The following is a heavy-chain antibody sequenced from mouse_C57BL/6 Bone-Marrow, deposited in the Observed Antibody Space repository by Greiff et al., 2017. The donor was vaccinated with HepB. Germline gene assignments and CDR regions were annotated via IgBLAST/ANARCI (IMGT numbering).Heavy chain of an antibody. J-gene: IGHJ1*03. V-gene: IGHV1-62-2*01. CDR1: GYTFTEYT. Sequence: QVHVKQSGAELVKPGASVKLSCKASGYTFTEYTIHWVKQRSGQGLEWIGWFYPGSGSIKYNEKFKDKATLTADKSSSTVYMELSRLTSEDSAVYFCARHEEGGLITTVVPTEYFDVWGTGTTVTVSS. CDR2: FYPGSGSI. CDR3: ARHEEGGLITTVVPTEYFDV. D-gene: IGHD1-1*01.